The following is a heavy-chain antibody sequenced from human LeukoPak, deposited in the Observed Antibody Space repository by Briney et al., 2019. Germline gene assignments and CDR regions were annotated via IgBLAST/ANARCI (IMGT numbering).Heavy chain of an antibody. D-gene: IGHD3-16*01. J-gene: IGHJ4*02. CDR3: ARDWRGGRDY. CDR1: GFTFSSYW. CDR2: IKQDGSEK. Sequence: PGGSLRLSCAASGFTFSSYWMSWVRQAPREGLEWVANIKQDGSEKYYVDSVKGRFTISRDNAKNSLYLQMNSLRDEDTAVYYCARDWRGGRDYWGQGTLVTVSS. V-gene: IGHV3-7*04.